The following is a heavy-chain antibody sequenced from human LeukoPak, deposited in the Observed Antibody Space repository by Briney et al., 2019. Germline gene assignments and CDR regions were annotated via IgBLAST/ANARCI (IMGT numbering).Heavy chain of an antibody. CDR2: ISSSSSYI. D-gene: IGHD3-3*01. CDR3: ARHAASPYDFWSGYYTDYYYYMDV. Sequence: GGSLRLSCAASGFTFSSYSMNWVRQAPGKGLEWVSSISSSSSYIYYADSVKGRFTISRDNAKNSLYLQMNSLRVEDTAVYYCARHAASPYDFWSGYYTDYYYYMDVWGKGTTVTVSS. V-gene: IGHV3-21*01. J-gene: IGHJ6*03. CDR1: GFTFSSYS.